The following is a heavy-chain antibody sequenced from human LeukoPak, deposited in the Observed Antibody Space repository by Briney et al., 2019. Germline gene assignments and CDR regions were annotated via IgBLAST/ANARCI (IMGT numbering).Heavy chain of an antibody. CDR3: ARDNSVRDEAWWFNP. D-gene: IGHD5-24*01. Sequence: ASVEVSCKAFGYTFSINSMHWVRHAPRQGPEWMGVISPSGGSTTYAQKFQGRVTLTRDMSTSTDYLELSSLRSEETAVYYCARDNSVRDEAWWFNPWGQGTLVTVSS. V-gene: IGHV1-46*01. CDR2: ISPSGGST. J-gene: IGHJ5*02. CDR1: GYTFSINS.